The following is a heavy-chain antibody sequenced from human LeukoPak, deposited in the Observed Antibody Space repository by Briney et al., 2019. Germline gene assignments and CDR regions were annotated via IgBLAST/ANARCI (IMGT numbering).Heavy chain of an antibody. D-gene: IGHD6-13*01. Sequence: GGSLRLSCAASGFIFSNYAMTWVRQAPGKGLELVSTISGRGGSTYYADSVKGRFTISRDNSKNTLYLQMNSLRAEDTALYYCAKDWWSISAAGYYFDYWGQGTLVTVSS. J-gene: IGHJ4*02. V-gene: IGHV3-23*01. CDR3: AKDWWSISAAGYYFDY. CDR2: ISGRGGST. CDR1: GFIFSNYA.